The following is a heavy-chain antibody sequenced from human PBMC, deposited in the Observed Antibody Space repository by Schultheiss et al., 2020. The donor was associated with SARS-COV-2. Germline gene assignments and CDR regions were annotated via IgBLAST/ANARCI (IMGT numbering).Heavy chain of an antibody. CDR3: ARLDSSGLFDAFDI. Sequence: GGSLRLSCAASGFTFSSYGMHWVRQAPGKGLEWVSYISSSGSTIYYADSVKGRFTISRDNAKNSLYLQMNSLRAEDTAVYYCARLDSSGLFDAFDIWSQGTMVTVSS. V-gene: IGHV3-48*04. J-gene: IGHJ3*02. D-gene: IGHD3-22*01. CDR2: ISSSGSTI. CDR1: GFTFSSYG.